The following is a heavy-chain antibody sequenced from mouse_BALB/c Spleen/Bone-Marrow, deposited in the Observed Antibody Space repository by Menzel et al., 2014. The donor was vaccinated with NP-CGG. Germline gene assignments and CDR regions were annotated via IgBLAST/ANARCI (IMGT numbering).Heavy chain of an antibody. Sequence: VQLQQSGAELVRPGASVKISCKAFGYTFTNHHINWVKQRPGQGLDWIGYINPYNDYTSYSQKFKVKATLTVDKTSSTAYIELCSLTSEDSAIYYCVLYTYYAMDYWGQGTSVTVSS. CDR2: INPYNDYT. J-gene: IGHJ4*01. D-gene: IGHD1-3*01. CDR3: VLYTYYAMDY. CDR1: GYTFTNHH. V-gene: IGHV1S45*01.